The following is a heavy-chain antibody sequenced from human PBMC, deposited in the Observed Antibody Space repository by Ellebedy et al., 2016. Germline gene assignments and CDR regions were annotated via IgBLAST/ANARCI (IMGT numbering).Heavy chain of an antibody. CDR1: GYTFTSYG. V-gene: IGHV1-18*04. J-gene: IGHJ4*02. Sequence: ASVKVSCKASGYTFTSYGISWVRQAPGQGLEWMGWISAYNGNTNYAQKLQGRVTMTTDTSTSTAYMELRSLRSDDTAVYYCARVSRIVGATNQYSFDYWGQGTLVTVSS. CDR2: ISAYNGNT. D-gene: IGHD1-26*01. CDR3: ARVSRIVGATNQYSFDY.